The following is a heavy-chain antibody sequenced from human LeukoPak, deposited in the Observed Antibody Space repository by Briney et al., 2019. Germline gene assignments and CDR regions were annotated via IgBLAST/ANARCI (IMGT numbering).Heavy chain of an antibody. CDR3: ARDLGYSYGEDAFAV. J-gene: IGHJ3*01. D-gene: IGHD5-18*01. V-gene: IGHV1-2*02. CDR1: EYTFTGYY. Sequence: GASVKVSCKASEYTFTGYYMHWVRQAPGQRLEWMGWINPNGGGTNYAQKFQGRITMTTDTSINTAYMEMTRLTFDDTAMYFCARDLGYSYGEDAFAVWGQGTMVTVSS. CDR2: INPNGGGT.